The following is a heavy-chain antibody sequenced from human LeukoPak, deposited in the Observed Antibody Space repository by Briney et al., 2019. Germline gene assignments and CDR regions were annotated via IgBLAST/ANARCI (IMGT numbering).Heavy chain of an antibody. CDR1: GYTFTSYG. J-gene: IGHJ4*02. V-gene: IGHV1-18*01. CDR3: ARDQTDYYDSSGSIDY. D-gene: IGHD3-22*01. Sequence: ASVKVSCKASGYTFTSYGISWVRQAPGQGLEWMGWISAYNGNTNYAQKLQGRVTMTTDTSTSTAYMELRSLRSDDTAVYYCARDQTDYYDSSGSIDYWGQGTLVTVSS. CDR2: ISAYNGNT.